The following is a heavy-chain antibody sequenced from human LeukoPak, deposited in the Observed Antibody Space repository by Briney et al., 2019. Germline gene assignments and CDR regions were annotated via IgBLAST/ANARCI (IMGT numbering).Heavy chain of an antibody. Sequence: GGSLRLSCVASGFTFSSYAMHWVRQAPGKGLEWVAVISYDGSNKYYADSVKGRFTISRDNSKNTLYLQMNSLRAEHTAVYYCAKLPDGYSSGSDAFDIWGQGTMVTVSS. CDR1: GFTFSSYA. J-gene: IGHJ3*02. D-gene: IGHD6-19*01. CDR2: ISYDGSNK. V-gene: IGHV3-30*18. CDR3: AKLPDGYSSGSDAFDI.